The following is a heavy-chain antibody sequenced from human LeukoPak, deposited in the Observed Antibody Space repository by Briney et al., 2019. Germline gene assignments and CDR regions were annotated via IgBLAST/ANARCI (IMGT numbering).Heavy chain of an antibody. J-gene: IGHJ3*02. D-gene: IGHD5-18*01. Sequence: KFQGRVTITRDTSASTAYMGLSSLRSEDTAVYYCARVRIQLWLKLAFDIWGQGTMVTVSS. CDR3: ARVRIQLWLKLAFDI. V-gene: IGHV1-3*01.